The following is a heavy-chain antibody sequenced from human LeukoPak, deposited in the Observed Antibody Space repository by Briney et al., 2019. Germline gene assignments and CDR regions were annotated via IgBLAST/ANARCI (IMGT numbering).Heavy chain of an antibody. CDR2: ISGSGGST. V-gene: IGHV3-23*01. J-gene: IGHJ1*01. CDR3: AKDEVGATTPYFQH. Sequence: GASLRLSCAASGFTFSSYAMSWVRQAPGKGLEWVSAISGSGGSTYYADSVKGRSTISRDNSKNTLYLQMNSLRAEDTAVYYCAKDEVGATTPYFQHWGQGTLVTVSS. CDR1: GFTFSSYA. D-gene: IGHD1-26*01.